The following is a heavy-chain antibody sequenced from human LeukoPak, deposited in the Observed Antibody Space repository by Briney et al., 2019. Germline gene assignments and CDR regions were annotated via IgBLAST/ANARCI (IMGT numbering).Heavy chain of an antibody. D-gene: IGHD6-19*01. Sequence: GGSLRLSCTASGFTFTNYAMNWFRQAPGKGLEWVAVISYDGSNKYYADSVKGRFTISRDNSKNTLYLQMNSLRAEDTAVYYCARDDDGLGCMDVWGQGTTVTVSS. J-gene: IGHJ6*02. CDR2: ISYDGSNK. CDR3: ARDDDGLGCMDV. CDR1: GFTFTNYA. V-gene: IGHV3-30-3*01.